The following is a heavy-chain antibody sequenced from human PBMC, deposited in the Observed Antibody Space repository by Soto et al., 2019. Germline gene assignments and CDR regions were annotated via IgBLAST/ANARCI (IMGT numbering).Heavy chain of an antibody. J-gene: IGHJ4*02. CDR1: GYTFTSYG. Sequence: QVQLVQSGAEVKKPGASVKVSCKASGYTFTSYGISWVRQAPGQGLEWMGWISAYNGNTNYAQKLQGRVTMTTDTSPSTAYMALRSLRSDDTAVYYCARGHEYYDILTGYPITDYWGQGTLVTVSS. V-gene: IGHV1-18*01. CDR2: ISAYNGNT. D-gene: IGHD3-9*01. CDR3: ARGHEYYDILTGYPITDY.